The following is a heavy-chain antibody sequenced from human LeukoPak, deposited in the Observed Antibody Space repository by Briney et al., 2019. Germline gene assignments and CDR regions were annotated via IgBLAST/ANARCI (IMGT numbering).Heavy chain of an antibody. CDR2: ISSSSSYT. J-gene: IGHJ4*02. CDR1: GFTFSDYY. CDR3: ARDLSSGWYGSDY. D-gene: IGHD6-19*01. Sequence: GGSLRLSCAASGFTFSDYYMSWIRQAPGKGLEWVSYISSSSSYTNYADSVKGRFTISRDNAKNSLYLQMHSLRAEDTAVYYCARDLSSGWYGSDYWGQGTLVTVSS. V-gene: IGHV3-11*06.